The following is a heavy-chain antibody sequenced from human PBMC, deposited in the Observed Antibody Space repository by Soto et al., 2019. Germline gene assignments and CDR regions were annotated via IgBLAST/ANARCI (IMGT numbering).Heavy chain of an antibody. J-gene: IGHJ4*02. CDR2: IKSKTDGGTT. Sequence: GGSLRLSCAASGFTFSNAWMSWVRQAPGKGLEWVGRIKSKTDGGTTDYAAPVKGRFTISRDDSKNTLYLQMNSLKTEDTAVYYCTTDLVILGTIIDYWGQGTLVTVSS. CDR1: GFTFSNAW. D-gene: IGHD1-1*01. V-gene: IGHV3-15*01. CDR3: TTDLVILGTIIDY.